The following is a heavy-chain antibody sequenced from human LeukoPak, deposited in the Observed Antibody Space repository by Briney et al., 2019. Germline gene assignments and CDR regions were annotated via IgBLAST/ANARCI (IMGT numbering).Heavy chain of an antibody. CDR2: IIPIFGTA. V-gene: IGHV1-69*01. Sequence: SVKVSCRASGGTFSSYAISWVRQAPGQGLEWMGGIIPIFGTANYAQKFQGRVTITADESTSTAYMELSSLRSEDTAVYYCAAEDSGYDSYYYYGMDVWGKGTTVTVSS. CDR1: GGTFSSYA. D-gene: IGHD5-12*01. CDR3: AAEDSGYDSYYYYGMDV. J-gene: IGHJ6*04.